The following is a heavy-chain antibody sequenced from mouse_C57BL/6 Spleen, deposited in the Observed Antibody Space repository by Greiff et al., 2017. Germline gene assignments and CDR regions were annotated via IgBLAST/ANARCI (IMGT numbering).Heavy chain of an antibody. D-gene: IGHD2-1*01. V-gene: IGHV1-26*01. J-gene: IGHJ3*01. CDR3: ARGNYSDQAWFAD. CDR2: INPNNGGT. CDR1: GYTFTDYY. Sequence: VQLQQSGPELVKPGASVKISCKASGYTFTDYYMNWVKQSHGKSLEWIGDINPNNGGTSYNQKFKGKATLTVDKSSSTAYMELRSLTSEDSAVYYCARGNYSDQAWFADWGQGTLVTVSA.